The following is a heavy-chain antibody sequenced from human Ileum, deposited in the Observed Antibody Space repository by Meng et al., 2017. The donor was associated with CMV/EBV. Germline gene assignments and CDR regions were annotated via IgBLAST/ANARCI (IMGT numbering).Heavy chain of an antibody. Sequence: GGSLRLSCVASGFAFSYYEMNWVRQAPGRGLEWVSYISSHSSHIYYADSVKGRFTISRDNAKNSLFLQMNSLRAEDTAVYYCARNWGPIDFWGQGTLVTVSS. CDR2: ISSHSSHI. CDR3: ARNWGPIDF. CDR1: GFAFSYYE. D-gene: IGHD7-27*01. J-gene: IGHJ4*02. V-gene: IGHV3-48*03.